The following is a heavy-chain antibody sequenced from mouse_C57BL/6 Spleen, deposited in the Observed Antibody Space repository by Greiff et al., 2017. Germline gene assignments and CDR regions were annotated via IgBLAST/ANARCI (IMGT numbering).Heavy chain of an antibody. Sequence: VKLQQSGAELARPGASVKLSCKASGYTFTSYGISWVKQRTGQGLEWIGEIYPRSGNTYYNEKFKGKATLTADKSSSTAYMELRSLTSEDSAVYFCARGRDDYDGYFDVWGTGTTVTVSS. V-gene: IGHV1-81*01. CDR1: GYTFTSYG. CDR3: ARGRDDYDGYFDV. J-gene: IGHJ1*03. CDR2: IYPRSGNT. D-gene: IGHD2-4*01.